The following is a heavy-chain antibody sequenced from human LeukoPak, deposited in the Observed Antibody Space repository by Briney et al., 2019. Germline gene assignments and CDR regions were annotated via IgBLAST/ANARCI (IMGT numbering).Heavy chain of an antibody. D-gene: IGHD5-18*01. CDR2: IIPIFGTS. Sequence: SVKVSCKASGGSFNAYAISWVRQAPGQGLEWMGGIIPIFGTSNYAQKLQGRVTISTDESTSTAYMEVSSLRSEDPAIYYCARGLDASMETAYDYWGQGTLVTVSS. J-gene: IGHJ4*02. CDR3: ARGLDASMETAYDY. V-gene: IGHV1-69*05. CDR1: GGSFNAYA.